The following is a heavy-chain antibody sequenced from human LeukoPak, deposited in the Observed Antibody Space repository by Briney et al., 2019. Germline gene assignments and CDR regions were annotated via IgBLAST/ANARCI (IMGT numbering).Heavy chain of an antibody. CDR2: ISAYNGNT. D-gene: IGHD2-2*01. CDR1: GYTFTSYG. CDR3: ARDDCSSTSCYYYYYGMDV. J-gene: IGHJ6*02. Sequence: GASVKVSCKGSGYTFTSYGISWVRQAPGQGLEWMGWISAYNGNTNYAQKLQGRVTMTTDTSTSTAYMELRSLRFDDTAVYYCARDDCSSTSCYYYYYGMDVWGQGTTVTVSS. V-gene: IGHV1-18*01.